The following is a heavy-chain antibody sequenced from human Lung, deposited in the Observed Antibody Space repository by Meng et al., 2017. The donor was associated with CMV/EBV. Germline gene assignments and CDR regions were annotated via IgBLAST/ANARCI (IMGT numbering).Heavy chain of an antibody. J-gene: IGHJ4*02. D-gene: IGHD1-14*01. CDR3: AKFPDRRDTGF. CDR2: IYSGGQT. V-gene: IGHV4-39*01. CDR1: GASISSGTRY. Sequence: LXCSVSGASISSGTRYWGWIRQPPGKGLEWIGSIYSGGQTFYSPSLRSRVTLAVNRTKNQFSLKMTSVTAADTAVYFCAKFPDRRDTGFWARGALVTVSS.